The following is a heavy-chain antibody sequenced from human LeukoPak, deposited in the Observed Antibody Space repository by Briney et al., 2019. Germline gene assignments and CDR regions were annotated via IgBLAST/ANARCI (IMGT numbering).Heavy chain of an antibody. V-gene: IGHV1-3*03. CDR1: GYTFTGYY. J-gene: IGHJ4*02. D-gene: IGHD6-19*01. CDR2: INAGNGNT. CDR3: ARDGNPIYYSSGWPAY. Sequence: ASVKVSCKASGYTFTGYYMHWVRQAPGQRLEWMGWINAGNGNTKYSQEFQGRVTITRDTSASTAYMELSSPRSEDMAVYYCARDGNPIYYSSGWPAYWGQGTLVTVSS.